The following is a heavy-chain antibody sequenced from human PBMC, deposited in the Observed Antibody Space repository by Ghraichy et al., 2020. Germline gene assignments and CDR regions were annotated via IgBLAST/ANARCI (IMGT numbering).Heavy chain of an antibody. CDR2: IYYSGST. CDR1: GGSISSSSYY. J-gene: IGHJ6*02. V-gene: IGHV4-39*01. CDR3: ARQEGYYYYGMDV. Sequence: SETLSLTCTVSGGSISSSSYYWGWIRQPPGKGLEWIGSIYYSGSTYYNPSLKSRVTISVDTSKNQFSLKLSSVTAADTAVYYCARQEGYYYYGMDVWGQGTTVTVSS.